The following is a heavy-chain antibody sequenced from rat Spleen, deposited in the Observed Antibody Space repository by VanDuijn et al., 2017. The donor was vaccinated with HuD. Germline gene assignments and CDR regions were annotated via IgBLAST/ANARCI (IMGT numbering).Heavy chain of an antibody. CDR1: GFTFNNYW. CDR3: VRQDTSGYSNWFTY. J-gene: IGHJ3*01. D-gene: IGHD4-3*01. V-gene: IGHV5-25*01. CDR2: ISPSGVT. Sequence: EVQLVESGGGLVQPGRSLKLSCVAAGFTFNNYWMSWIPQAPTKGLEWVASISPSGVTYYRDSVKGRFTVSGENAKSTLYFLIDSLRSEDTATYYCVRQDTSGYSNWFTYWGQGTLVTVSS.